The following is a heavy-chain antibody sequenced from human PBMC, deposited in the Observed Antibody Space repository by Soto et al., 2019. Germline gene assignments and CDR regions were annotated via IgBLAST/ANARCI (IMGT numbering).Heavy chain of an antibody. J-gene: IGHJ4*02. V-gene: IGHV4-34*01. CDR1: GGSFSGYY. CDR3: ARAVPSYYFDY. CDR2: INHSGST. Sequence: SDTLSLTCAVYGGSFSGYYWSWIRQPPGKGLEWIGEINHSGSTNYNPSLKSRVTISVDTSKNQFSLKLSSVTAADTAVYYCARAVPSYYFDYWGQGTLVTVSS.